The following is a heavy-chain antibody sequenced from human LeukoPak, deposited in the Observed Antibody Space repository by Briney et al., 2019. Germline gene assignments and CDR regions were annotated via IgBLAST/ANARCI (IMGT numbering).Heavy chain of an antibody. CDR1: GFALSSHW. Sequence: GGSLRLSCAASGFALSSHWMTWVCQVPGRGPEWVANVNRDGSETYYLDSVKGRFTISKDNAKNSLYLQMNSLRAEDTALYHCARNNAMDVWGQGTTVIVSS. CDR2: VNRDGSET. J-gene: IGHJ6*02. D-gene: IGHD2-8*01. V-gene: IGHV3-7*03. CDR3: ARNNAMDV.